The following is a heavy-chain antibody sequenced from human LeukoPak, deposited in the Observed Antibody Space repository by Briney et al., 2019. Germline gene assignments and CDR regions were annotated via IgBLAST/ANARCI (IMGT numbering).Heavy chain of an antibody. Sequence: SVKVSCKASGGTFSSYAISWVRQAPGQGLEWMARTIPIFGIANYAQKFQGRVTITADKSTSTAYMELSSLRSEDTAVYYCARVSTQAPKDITIFGVVTYTHLDYGMDVWGQGTTVTVSS. CDR2: TIPIFGIA. CDR3: ARVSTQAPKDITIFGVVTYTHLDYGMDV. V-gene: IGHV1-69*04. D-gene: IGHD3-3*01. CDR1: GGTFSSYA. J-gene: IGHJ6*02.